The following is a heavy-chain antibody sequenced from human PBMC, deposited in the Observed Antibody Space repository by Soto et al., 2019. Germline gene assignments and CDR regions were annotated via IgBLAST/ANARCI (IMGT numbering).Heavy chain of an antibody. D-gene: IGHD6-19*01. CDR1: GDTVNNGDYF. CDR2: IYFAGST. Sequence: SETLSLTCTVSGDTVNNGDYFWSWIRQSPGKGLEWLGYIYFAGSTYYSPSLKSRLHISMDKSKNHFSLEMTSVTVADTAVYFCARGAVGVVVAAFKRELDPWGPGLLVTVSS. J-gene: IGHJ5*02. V-gene: IGHV4-30-4*01. CDR3: ARGAVGVVVAAFKRELDP.